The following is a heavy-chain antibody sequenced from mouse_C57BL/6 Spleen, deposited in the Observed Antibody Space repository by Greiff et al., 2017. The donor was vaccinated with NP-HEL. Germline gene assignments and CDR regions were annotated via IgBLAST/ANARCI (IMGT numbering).Heavy chain of an antibody. V-gene: IGHV1-39*01. J-gene: IGHJ1*03. D-gene: IGHD2-4*01. CDR1: GYSFTDYN. CDR2: INPNYGTT. CDR3: SSYDYEGYWYFDV. Sequence: VQLKQSGPELVKPGASVKISCKASGYSFTDYNMNWVKQSNGKSLEWIGVINPNYGTTSYNQKFTGKATLTVDQSSSTAYMQLNSLTSEDSAVYYCSSYDYEGYWYFDVWGTGTTVTVSS.